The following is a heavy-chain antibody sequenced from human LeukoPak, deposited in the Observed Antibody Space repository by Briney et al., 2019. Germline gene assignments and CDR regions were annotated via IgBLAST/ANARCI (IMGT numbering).Heavy chain of an antibody. CDR1: GGTFSSYA. J-gene: IGHJ3*02. V-gene: IGHV1-69*04. Sequence: GSSVKVSCKASGGTFSSYAISWVRQAPGQGLEWMGRIIPILGIANYAQKFQGRVTMTRDTSTSTVYMELSSLRSEDTAVYYCARASGGGDVLGYCSSTSCYRWSSAFDIWGQGTMVTVSS. CDR2: IIPILGIA. D-gene: IGHD2-2*02. CDR3: ARASGGGDVLGYCSSTSCYRWSSAFDI.